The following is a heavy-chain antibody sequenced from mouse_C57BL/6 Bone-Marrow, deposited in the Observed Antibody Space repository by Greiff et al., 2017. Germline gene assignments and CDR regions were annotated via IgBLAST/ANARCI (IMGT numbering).Heavy chain of an antibody. J-gene: IGHJ1*03. V-gene: IGHV1-52*01. Sequence: QVQLQQPGAELVRPGSSVKLSCKASGYTFTSYWMHWVKQRPIQGLEWIGNIDPSDSETHYNQKFKDKATLTVDKSSSTAYMQLSSLTSEDSAVYDCARGGSYWYFDFWGTGTTVTVSS. CDR3: ARGGSYWYFDF. CDR2: IDPSDSET. CDR1: GYTFTSYW.